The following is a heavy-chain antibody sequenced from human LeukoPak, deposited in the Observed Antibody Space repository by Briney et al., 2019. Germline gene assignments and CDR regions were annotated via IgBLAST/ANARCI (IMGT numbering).Heavy chain of an antibody. J-gene: IGHJ4*02. Sequence: GGSLRLSCAASGFTFSSYAMHWVRQAPGKGLEWVAVISYDGSNKYYADSVKGRFTISRDNSKNTLYLQMNSLRAEDTAVYYCARDKVPDTAMVYFDYWGQGTLVTVSS. D-gene: IGHD5-18*01. CDR2: ISYDGSNK. CDR3: ARDKVPDTAMVYFDY. V-gene: IGHV3-30-3*01. CDR1: GFTFSSYA.